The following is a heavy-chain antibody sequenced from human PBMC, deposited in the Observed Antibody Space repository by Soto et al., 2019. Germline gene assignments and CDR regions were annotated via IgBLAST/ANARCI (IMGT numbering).Heavy chain of an antibody. V-gene: IGHV4-34*01. D-gene: IGHD1-26*01. J-gene: IGHJ4*02. CDR1: GGSLSGYY. CDR3: ARHHVRGRTIAGAAEF. Sequence: SETLSLTCAVYGGSLSGYYWSWIRQPPGKALEWIGETNYSGNTNYNPSLKSRVTISVDTSKNQLFLNLTSVTAADTAMYYCARHHVRGRTIAGAAEFWGQGTLVTVSS. CDR2: TNYSGNT.